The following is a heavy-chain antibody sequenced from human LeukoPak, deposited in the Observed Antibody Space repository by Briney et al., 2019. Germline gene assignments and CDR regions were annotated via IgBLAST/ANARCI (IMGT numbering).Heavy chain of an antibody. Sequence: GRSLRLSCAASGFTFDDYAMHWVRQAPGKGLEWASGISWNSGSIGYADSVKGRFTISRDNAKNSLYLQMNSLRAEDTALYYYAKEAWIQLWFPFDYWGQGTLVTVSS. D-gene: IGHD5-18*01. CDR2: ISWNSGSI. V-gene: IGHV3-9*01. CDR3: AKEAWIQLWFPFDY. J-gene: IGHJ4*02. CDR1: GFTFDDYA.